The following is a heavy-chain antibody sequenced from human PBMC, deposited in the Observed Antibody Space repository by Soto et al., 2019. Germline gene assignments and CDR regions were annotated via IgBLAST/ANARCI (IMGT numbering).Heavy chain of an antibody. CDR2: IIPIFGTA. J-gene: IGHJ4*02. Sequence: GASVKVSCKASGGTFSSYAISWVRQAPGQGLEWMGGIIPIFGTANYAQKFQGRVTITADESTSTAYMELSSLRSEDTAVYYCARDLPLADTAMVNDYWGQGTLVTVSS. V-gene: IGHV1-69*13. D-gene: IGHD5-18*01. CDR3: ARDLPLADTAMVNDY. CDR1: GGTFSSYA.